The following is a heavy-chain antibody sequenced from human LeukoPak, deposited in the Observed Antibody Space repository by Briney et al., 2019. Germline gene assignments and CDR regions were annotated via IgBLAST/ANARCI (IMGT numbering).Heavy chain of an antibody. J-gene: IGHJ4*02. V-gene: IGHV3-23*01. D-gene: IGHD4-23*01. Sequence: GGSLRLSCAASGFTFSSYAMSWVRQAPGKGLEWVSTISGSGGSTYYADSVKGRFTISRDNSKNTLYLQMNSLKTEDTAVYYCTTGNGDYWGQGTLVTVSS. CDR1: GFTFSSYA. CDR2: ISGSGGST. CDR3: TTGNGDY.